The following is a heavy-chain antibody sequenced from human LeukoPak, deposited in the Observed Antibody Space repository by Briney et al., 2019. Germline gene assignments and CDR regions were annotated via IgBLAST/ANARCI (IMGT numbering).Heavy chain of an antibody. CDR2: IYPGDSDT. J-gene: IGHJ4*02. CDR1: GYSFTSYW. CDR3: ARHLPDYDILTGYYYYFDY. V-gene: IGHV5-51*01. D-gene: IGHD3-9*01. Sequence: GESLKISCEGSGYSFTSYWIGWVRQMPGKGLERMGIIYPGDSDTRYSPSFQGQVTISADKSISTAYLQWSSLKASDTAMYYCARHLPDYDILTGYYYYFDYWGQGTLVTVSS.